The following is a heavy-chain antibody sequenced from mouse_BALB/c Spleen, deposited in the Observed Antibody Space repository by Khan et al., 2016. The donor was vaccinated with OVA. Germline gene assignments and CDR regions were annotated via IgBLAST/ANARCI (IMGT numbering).Heavy chain of an antibody. CDR3: VRDGAYHRNDGWFTY. Sequence: QVQLKESGAELARPGASVKMSCKASGYTFTSYTIHWIKLRPGQGLEWIGYINPSNGYTNYNQKFKDKATLTAAKPSTTAYMELSSLTSDDSALYNCVRDGAYHRNDGWFTYWGQGTLVTVSA. CDR1: GYTFTSYT. CDR2: INPSNGYT. D-gene: IGHD2-14*01. V-gene: IGHV1-4*01. J-gene: IGHJ3*01.